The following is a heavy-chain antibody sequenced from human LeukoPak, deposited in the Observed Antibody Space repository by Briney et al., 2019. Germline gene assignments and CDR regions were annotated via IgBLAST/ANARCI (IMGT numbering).Heavy chain of an antibody. CDR2: ISSSGSAI. Sequence: GGSLRLPCAASGFSFSDYYMSWIRQAPGKGLEWVSYISSSGSAIYYADSVEGRFTISRDNAKNSLYLQMDSLRAEDTAVYYCASGGRRYCSSAGCYGGSWFDPWGQGTLVTVSS. V-gene: IGHV3-11*01. CDR3: ASGGRRYCSSAGCYGGSWFDP. CDR1: GFSFSDYY. D-gene: IGHD2-2*01. J-gene: IGHJ5*02.